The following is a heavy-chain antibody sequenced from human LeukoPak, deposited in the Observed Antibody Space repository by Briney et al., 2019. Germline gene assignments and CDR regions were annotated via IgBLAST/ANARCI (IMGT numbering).Heavy chain of an antibody. D-gene: IGHD2-21*02. CDR3: AKGGVVVTAIAPSMIYYYYMDV. J-gene: IGHJ6*03. V-gene: IGHV3-23*01. Sequence: PGGSLRLSCAASGFTFSSYAMSWVRQAPGKGLEWVSAISGSGGSTYYADSVKGRFTISRDNSKNTLYLQMNSLRAEDTAVYYCAKGGVVVTAIAPSMIYYYYMDVWGKGTTVTVSS. CDR2: ISGSGGST. CDR1: GFTFSSYA.